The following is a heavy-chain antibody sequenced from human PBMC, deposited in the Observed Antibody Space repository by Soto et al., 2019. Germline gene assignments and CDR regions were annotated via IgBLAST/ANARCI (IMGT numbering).Heavy chain of an antibody. Sequence: QVQLVQSGAEVKKPGSSVKVSCKASGGTFSSYAISWVRQAPGQGLEWMGGIIPIFGTANYAQKFQGRVTSTADESTSTAYMELSSLRSEDTAVYYCARSMVDTAMVNYYYYGMDVWGQGTTVTVSS. CDR1: GGTFSSYA. J-gene: IGHJ6*02. CDR3: ARSMVDTAMVNYYYYGMDV. D-gene: IGHD5-18*01. V-gene: IGHV1-69*01. CDR2: IIPIFGTA.